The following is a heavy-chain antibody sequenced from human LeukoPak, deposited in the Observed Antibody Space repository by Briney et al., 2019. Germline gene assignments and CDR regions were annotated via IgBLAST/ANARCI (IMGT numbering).Heavy chain of an antibody. V-gene: IGHV3-30*02. CDR2: IWYGGSNK. D-gene: IGHD3-3*01. J-gene: IGHJ3*02. CDR1: GFTFSSYG. CDR3: AKGESYDFWSAQKREDAFDI. Sequence: PGGSLRLSCAASGFTFSSYGMHWVRQAPGKGLEWVAVIWYGGSNKYYADSVKGRFTISRDNSKNTLYLQMNSLRAEDTAVYYCAKGESYDFWSAQKREDAFDIWGQGTMVTVSS.